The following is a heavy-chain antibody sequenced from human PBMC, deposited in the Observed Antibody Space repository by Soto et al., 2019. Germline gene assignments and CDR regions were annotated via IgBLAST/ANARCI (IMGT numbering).Heavy chain of an antibody. D-gene: IGHD1-1*01. J-gene: IGHJ4*02. CDR2: IKTKPDDGTI. CDR3: TTSNLGVDF. CDR1: GLIFSDVW. Sequence: PGGYLRLSCAASGLIFSDVWMTWVRQAPGKGLEWVGRIKTKPDDGTIDYAAPVRGRFTISRDDSKNTLYLQMTSLTPDDTGVYYCTTSNLGVDFWGPGTLVTVS. V-gene: IGHV3-15*01.